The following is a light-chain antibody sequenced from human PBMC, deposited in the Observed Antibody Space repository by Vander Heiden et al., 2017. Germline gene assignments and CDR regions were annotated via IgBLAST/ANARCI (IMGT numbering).Light chain of an antibody. CDR2: QDS. V-gene: IGLV3-1*01. CDR1: ELGDKY. J-gene: IGLJ2*01. Sequence: SYELTQPHSVSVSPGQTASITCSGDELGDKYACWYQQKPGQSPVLVIYQDSKRPSGIPERFSGSNAGNTATLTISGTQAMDEADYYCQAWDSSTGVVFGGGTKLTVL. CDR3: QAWDSSTGVV.